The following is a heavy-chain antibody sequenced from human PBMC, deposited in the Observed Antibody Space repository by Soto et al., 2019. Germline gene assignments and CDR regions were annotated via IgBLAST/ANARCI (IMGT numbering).Heavy chain of an antibody. Sequence: SQTLSLTCAISGDSVSSNSAAWNWIRQYPSRGIEWQGRTYYRSKWYNDYAVSVKSRITINPDTSKNQFSLQLNSVSPEDTAVYYCARGAIAAAGAEYFQHWGQGTLVTVSS. CDR2: TYYRSKWYN. V-gene: IGHV6-1*01. D-gene: IGHD6-13*01. J-gene: IGHJ1*01. CDR1: GDSVSSNSAA. CDR3: ARGAIAAAGAEYFQH.